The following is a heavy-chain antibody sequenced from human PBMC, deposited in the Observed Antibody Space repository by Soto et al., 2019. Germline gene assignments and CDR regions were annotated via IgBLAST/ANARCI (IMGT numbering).Heavy chain of an antibody. J-gene: IGHJ6*02. CDR2: IYPGDSDT. Sequence: GESLKISCKGSGYSFTIYWIGWVRQMPGKGLEWMGIIYPGDSDTRYSPSFQGQVTMTTDTSISTASMELTRLTSDDTAIYYCARGDSTDCSNGVCSFFYNHDMDVWGQGTTVTVSS. V-gene: IGHV5-51*01. D-gene: IGHD2-8*01. CDR3: ARGDSTDCSNGVCSFFYNHDMDV. CDR1: GYSFTIYW.